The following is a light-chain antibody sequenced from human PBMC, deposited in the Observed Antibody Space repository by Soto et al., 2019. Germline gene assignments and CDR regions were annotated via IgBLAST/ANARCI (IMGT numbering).Light chain of an antibody. CDR3: QQYYTTLT. CDR1: QSVLYNSHNKNY. CDR2: WAS. Sequence: DIVMTQSPDSLAVSLGERATINCKSSQSVLYNSHNKNYLAWYQQKPGQPPKLLIYWASTRDSGVPDRFSGXXSXXXXXXXXXXXQXEDVAVYXXQQYYTTLTFGGGTKVEIK. V-gene: IGKV4-1*01. J-gene: IGKJ4*01.